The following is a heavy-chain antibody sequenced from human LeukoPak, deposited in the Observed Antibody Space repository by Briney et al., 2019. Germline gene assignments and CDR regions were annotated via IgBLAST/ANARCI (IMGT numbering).Heavy chain of an antibody. CDR1: GGTFSSYA. Sequence: ASVKVSCKASGGTFSSYAISWVRQAPGQGLEWMGRIIPIFGTANYAQKFQGRVTITTDESTSTAYMELSSLRSDDTAVYYCARGKDVVVVAATPNNAFDIWGQGTMVAVSS. J-gene: IGHJ3*02. CDR2: IIPIFGTA. D-gene: IGHD2-15*01. CDR3: ARGKDVVVVAATPNNAFDI. V-gene: IGHV1-69*05.